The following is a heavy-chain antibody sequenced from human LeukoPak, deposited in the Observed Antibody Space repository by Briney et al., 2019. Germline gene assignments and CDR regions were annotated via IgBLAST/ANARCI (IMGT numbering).Heavy chain of an antibody. CDR1: GFTFSCYG. CDR2: ISYDGSNK. Sequence: PGGSLRLSCAASGFTFSCYGMHWVRQAPGKGLEWVAVISYDGSNKYYADSVKGRFTISRDNSKNTLYLQMNSLRAEDTAVYYCAKETIGDYGGNSDFDYWGQGTLVTVSS. CDR3: AKETIGDYGGNSDFDY. V-gene: IGHV3-30*18. J-gene: IGHJ4*02. D-gene: IGHD4-23*01.